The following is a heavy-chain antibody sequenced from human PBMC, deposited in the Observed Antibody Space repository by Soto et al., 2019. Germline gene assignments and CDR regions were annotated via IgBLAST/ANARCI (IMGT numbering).Heavy chain of an antibody. V-gene: IGHV3-11*01. J-gene: IGHJ4*02. D-gene: IGHD3-3*01. CDR1: GYTFSDYY. Sequence: PGGSLRLSCAASGYTFSDYYMSWIRQAPCKGLEWISYIDTSGTKIYYADSVKGRFTITRDNAKNSLYLEMNSLRDEDTAVYYCASHYDMWSGYLSPVDYWGQGTLVTVSS. CDR2: IDTSGTKI. CDR3: ASHYDMWSGYLSPVDY.